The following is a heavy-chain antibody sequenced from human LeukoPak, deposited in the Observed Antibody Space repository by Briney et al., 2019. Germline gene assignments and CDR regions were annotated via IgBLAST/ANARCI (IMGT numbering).Heavy chain of an antibody. CDR2: IYYSGST. CDR3: ARAFSAWPHAFDI. J-gene: IGHJ3*02. D-gene: IGHD6-19*01. CDR1: GGSISSSSYY. V-gene: IGHV4-39*01. Sequence: SETLSLTCTVSGGSISSSSYYWGWIRQPPGKGLEWIGSIYYSGSTYYNPSLKSRVTISVDTSKNQFSLKLSSVTAADTAVYYCARAFSAWPHAFDIWGQGTMVTVSS.